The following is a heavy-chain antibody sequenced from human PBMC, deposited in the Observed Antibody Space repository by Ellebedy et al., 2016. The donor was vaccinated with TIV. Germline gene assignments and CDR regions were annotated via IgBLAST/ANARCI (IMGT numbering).Heavy chain of an antibody. D-gene: IGHD6-19*01. CDR3: ARDKLQNAVAGSNFDY. J-gene: IGHJ4*02. CDR2: IKEDGSEK. Sequence: GGSLRLSXAASGFIFNNYWMSWVRQAPGKGLEWVANIKEDGSEKYYVDSVKGRFTISRDNAKNSLFLQMNSLRAEDTAVYYCARDKLQNAVAGSNFDYWGQGALVTVSS. V-gene: IGHV3-7*01. CDR1: GFIFNNYW.